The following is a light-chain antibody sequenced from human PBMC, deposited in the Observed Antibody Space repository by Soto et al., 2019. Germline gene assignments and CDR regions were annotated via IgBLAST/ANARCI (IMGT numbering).Light chain of an antibody. CDR1: QSVSSSY. CDR2: GAS. CDR3: QQYGSSPPTWT. J-gene: IGKJ1*01. Sequence: EIVLTQSPGTLSLSPGERATLSCRASQSVSSSYLAWYQQKPGQAPRLLIYGASSRATGIPDRFSGSGSGTDVTLTISRLEPEDFAVYDWQQYGSSPPTWTFGQGTKVEIK. V-gene: IGKV3-20*01.